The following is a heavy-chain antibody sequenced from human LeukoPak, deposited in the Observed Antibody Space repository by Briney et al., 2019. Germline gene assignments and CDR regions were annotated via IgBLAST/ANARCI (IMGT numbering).Heavy chain of an antibody. D-gene: IGHD3-16*02. CDR1: GGSISSYH. Sequence: SETLSLTCTVSGGSISSYHWSWIRQPAGKGLEWIGHISSSGSTDYNASLKSRVTMSLDTSKSLSSLKLTSVTAADTAVYYCARVEGRYDAFDIWGQGTLVTVSS. CDR3: ARVEGRYDAFDI. V-gene: IGHV4-4*07. J-gene: IGHJ3*02. CDR2: ISSSGST.